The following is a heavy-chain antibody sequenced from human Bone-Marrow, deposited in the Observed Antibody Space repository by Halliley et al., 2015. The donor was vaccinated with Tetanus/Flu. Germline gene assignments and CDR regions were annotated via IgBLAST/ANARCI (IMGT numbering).Heavy chain of an antibody. CDR2: GGNT. J-gene: IGHJ6*02. CDR3: AREGNSYCGGDCFYYSYYGLDV. Sequence: GGNTYYAESVRGRFTISRDKSKNTLFLQMNSLRAEDTAVYYCAREGNSYCGGDCFYYSYYGLDVWGPGTTVTVSS. V-gene: IGHV3-66*01. D-gene: IGHD2-21*02.